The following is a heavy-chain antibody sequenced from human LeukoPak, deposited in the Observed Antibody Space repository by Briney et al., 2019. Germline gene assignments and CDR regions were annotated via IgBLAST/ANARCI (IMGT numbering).Heavy chain of an antibody. CDR1: GFTFSSYA. V-gene: IGHV3-23*01. CDR2: ISGSGGST. D-gene: IGHD3-9*01. CDR3: AKAPLYYDILTGYSSPQGWFDP. Sequence: GGSLRLSCAASGFTFSSYAMSWVRQAPGKGLEWVSAISGSGGSTYYADSVKGRFTISRDNSKNTLYLQMNSLRAEDTAVYYCAKAPLYYDILTGYSSPQGWFDPWGQGTLVTVSS. J-gene: IGHJ5*02.